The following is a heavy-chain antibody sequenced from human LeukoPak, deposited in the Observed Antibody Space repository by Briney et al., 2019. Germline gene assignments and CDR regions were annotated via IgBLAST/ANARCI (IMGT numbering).Heavy chain of an antibody. Sequence: MTSETLSLTCTVSGYSISSGYYWGWIRQPPGKGLEWIGTIYHSGSTYYNPSLKSRVTISVGTSKNQFSLKLTSVTAADTAVYYCARVRGYCSSTICYRYYFDYWGQGTLVTVSS. CDR3: ARVRGYCSSTICYRYYFDY. J-gene: IGHJ4*02. D-gene: IGHD2-2*01. V-gene: IGHV4-38-2*02. CDR1: GYSISSGYY. CDR2: IYHSGST.